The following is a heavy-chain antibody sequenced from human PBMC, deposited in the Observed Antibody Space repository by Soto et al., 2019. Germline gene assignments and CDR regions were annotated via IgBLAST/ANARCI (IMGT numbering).Heavy chain of an antibody. CDR3: ARNSGSYYRWFDP. Sequence: PSETLSLTCTVSGGSSSGYYWSWIRQPPGKGLEWIGYIYYSGNTKYNPSLKSRVTISVDTSKNQFSLRLNSVTAADTAVYYCARNSGSYYRWFDPWGQGTLVTVSS. D-gene: IGHD1-26*01. CDR2: IYYSGNT. J-gene: IGHJ5*02. V-gene: IGHV4-59*08. CDR1: GGSSSGYY.